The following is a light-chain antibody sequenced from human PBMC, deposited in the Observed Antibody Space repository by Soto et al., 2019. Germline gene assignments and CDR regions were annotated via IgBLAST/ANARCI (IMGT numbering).Light chain of an antibody. J-gene: IGLJ2*01. CDR1: SSNIGAGYD. Sequence: QSVLTQPPSVSGAPGQRVTISCTGSSSNIGAGYDVHWYQQLPGTAPKLLIYGNSNRPSGVPDRFSGSKSGTSASLAITGLQAEDDADYYCHSYASSLSVVFGVGTKLTVL. CDR3: HSYASSLSVV. V-gene: IGLV1-40*01. CDR2: GNS.